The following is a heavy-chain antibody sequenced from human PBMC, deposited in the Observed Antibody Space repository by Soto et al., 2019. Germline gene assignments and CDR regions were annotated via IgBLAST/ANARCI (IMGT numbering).Heavy chain of an antibody. CDR3: ARKRATGDYGMDV. Sequence: GASVKVSCKASGGTFSSYAISWVLQAPGQGLEWTGGIIPIFGTANYAQKFQGRVTITADESTSTAYMELSSLRSEDTAVYYCARKRATGDYGMDVWGQGTTVTVSS. J-gene: IGHJ6*02. CDR1: GGTFSSYA. D-gene: IGHD2-8*02. CDR2: IIPIFGTA. V-gene: IGHV1-69*13.